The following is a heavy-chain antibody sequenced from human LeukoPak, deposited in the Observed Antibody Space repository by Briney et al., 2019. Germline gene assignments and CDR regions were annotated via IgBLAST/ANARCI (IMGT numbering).Heavy chain of an antibody. D-gene: IGHD3-22*01. Sequence: AGGSLRLSCAASGLTFSSYAMSWVRQTPGKGLEWVSTITESGDNTHYTESVKGRFTFSRDNSRNTMYLQMNSLRAEDTAVYYCAKVRYDSSGYQSPYFDYWGQGTLVTVSS. CDR3: AKVRYDSSGYQSPYFDY. CDR1: GLTFSSYA. V-gene: IGHV3-23*01. J-gene: IGHJ4*02. CDR2: ITESGDNT.